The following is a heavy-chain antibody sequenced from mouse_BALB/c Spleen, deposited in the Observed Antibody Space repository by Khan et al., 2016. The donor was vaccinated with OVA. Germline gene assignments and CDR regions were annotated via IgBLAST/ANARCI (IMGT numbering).Heavy chain of an antibody. J-gene: IGHJ3*01. CDR1: GYTFTSYT. Sequence: QVQLQESGAELARPGASVKMSCKASGYTFTSYTIHWIKKRPGQGLEWIGYINPSNGYTNYNQKFKDKATLTTDKSSNTAYLQLSSLTSDDSAVXNCGRDGAYHRNDGWFAYWGQGTLVTVSA. CDR2: INPSNGYT. D-gene: IGHD2-14*01. CDR3: GRDGAYHRNDGWFAY. V-gene: IGHV1-4*01.